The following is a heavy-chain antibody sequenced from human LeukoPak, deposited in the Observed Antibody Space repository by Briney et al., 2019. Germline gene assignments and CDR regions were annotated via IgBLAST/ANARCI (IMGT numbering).Heavy chain of an antibody. CDR3: AKDLDSYDY. CDR1: GFTVSSNY. D-gene: IGHD1-1*01. V-gene: IGHV3-23*01. CDR2: ISGSGGST. Sequence: GRSLRLSCAASGFTVSSNYMSWVRQAPGKGLEWVSVISGSGGSTYYADSVKGRFTISRDNSKNTLYLQMNSLRAEDTAVYYCAKDLDSYDYWGQGTLVTVSS. J-gene: IGHJ4*02.